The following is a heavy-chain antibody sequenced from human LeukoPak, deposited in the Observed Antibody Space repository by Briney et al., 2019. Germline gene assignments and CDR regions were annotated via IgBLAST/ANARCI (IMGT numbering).Heavy chain of an antibody. J-gene: IGHJ4*02. CDR1: GFTFSSYA. Sequence: PGRSLRLSCAASGFTFSSYAMHWVRQAPGKGLEWISYIGISSGNTKYADSVKGRFTISGDNAKNSVYLQMNSLRVEDTAVYYCARDHNYAFDNWGQGTLVTVSP. V-gene: IGHV3-48*04. CDR2: IGISSGNT. CDR3: ARDHNYAFDN. D-gene: IGHD3-16*01.